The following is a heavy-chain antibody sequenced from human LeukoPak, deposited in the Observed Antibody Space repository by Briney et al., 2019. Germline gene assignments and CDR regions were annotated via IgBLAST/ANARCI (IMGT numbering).Heavy chain of an antibody. CDR3: ARQLGGNFGSGTHFVY. CDR2: IHSNGGT. Sequence: SETLSLTCTVSGGSLDGQYWSWIRQPPGKGLEWIGYIHSNGGTKYNPSLKSRVTMSADTSKNQVSLKLDSVTAADTGVYYCARQLGGNFGSGTHFVYWGQGTLVTVSS. J-gene: IGHJ4*02. D-gene: IGHD4-23*01. CDR1: GGSLDGQY. V-gene: IGHV4-59*11.